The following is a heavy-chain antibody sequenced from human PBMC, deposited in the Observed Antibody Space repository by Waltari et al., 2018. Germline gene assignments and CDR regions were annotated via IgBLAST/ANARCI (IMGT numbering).Heavy chain of an antibody. J-gene: IGHJ4*02. CDR1: GGSISSHY. CDR3: ARSTATIGPDY. D-gene: IGHD5-12*01. CDR2: IYYSGST. Sequence: QVQLQESGQGLVKPSETLSLTCTVSGGSISSHYWSWIRQPPGKGLEWIGYIYYSGSTNYNPSLKSRVTISVDTSKNQFSLKLSSVTAADTAVYYCARSTATIGPDYWGQGTLVTVSS. V-gene: IGHV4-59*11.